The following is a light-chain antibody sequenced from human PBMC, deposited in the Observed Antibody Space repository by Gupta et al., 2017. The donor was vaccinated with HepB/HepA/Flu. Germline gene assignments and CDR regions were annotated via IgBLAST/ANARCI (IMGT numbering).Light chain of an antibody. CDR2: DVN. CDR3: CSYAGGYTWV. V-gene: IGLV2-11*01. Sequence: QSALTQPRSVSGSPGQSVTISCTGTSSDVGGYEYVSWYQQHPGKAPKLMIYDVNKRPSGVPDRCSGSKSGNTASLTISGLQAEDEADYYCCSYAGGYTWVFGGGTKLTVL. J-gene: IGLJ3*02. CDR1: SSDVGGYEY.